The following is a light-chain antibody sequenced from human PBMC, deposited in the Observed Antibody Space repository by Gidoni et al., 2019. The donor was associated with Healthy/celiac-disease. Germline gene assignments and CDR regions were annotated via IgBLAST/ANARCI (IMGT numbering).Light chain of an antibody. CDR2: AAS. J-gene: IGKJ3*01. Sequence: DIQLTHSPTFLSASVGDRVTTTCRASQGISSYLAWYQQKPGKAPKLLIYAASTVQSGVPSRFSGSGSGTEFTLTISSLQPEDFATYSCQQLNSYPPWGFTFGPGTKVDIK. CDR3: QQLNSYPPWGFT. V-gene: IGKV1-9*01. CDR1: QGISSY.